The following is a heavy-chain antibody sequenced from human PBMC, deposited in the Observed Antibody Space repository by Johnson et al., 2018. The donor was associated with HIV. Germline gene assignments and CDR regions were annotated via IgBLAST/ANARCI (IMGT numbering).Heavy chain of an antibody. V-gene: IGHV3-30-3*01. Sequence: VQLVESGGGVVQPGRSLRLSCAASGFTFSGFEMHWVRQSPGKGLEWVAGISFDGSNKHYGDSVKGRFTIYRDNAKNSLYLQMDSLRADDTAVYYCASRGGERRSVDIWGQGTVVTVSS. CDR1: GFTFSGFE. CDR3: ASRGGERRSVDI. D-gene: IGHD3-16*01. J-gene: IGHJ3*02. CDR2: ISFDGSNK.